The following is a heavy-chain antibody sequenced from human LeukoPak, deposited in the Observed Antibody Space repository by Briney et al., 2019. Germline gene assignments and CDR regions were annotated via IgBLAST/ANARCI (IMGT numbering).Heavy chain of an antibody. CDR3: ARDVRGYCSSTSCYYYYYMDV. Sequence: GASVKVSCKASGYTFTGYYMHWVRQAPGQGLEWMGWINPNSGGTNYAQKFQGRVTMTRDTSISTAYVELSRLRSDDTAVYYCARDVRGYCSSTSCYYYYYMDVWGKGTTVTVSS. CDR2: INPNSGGT. V-gene: IGHV1-2*02. CDR1: GYTFTGYY. D-gene: IGHD2-2*01. J-gene: IGHJ6*03.